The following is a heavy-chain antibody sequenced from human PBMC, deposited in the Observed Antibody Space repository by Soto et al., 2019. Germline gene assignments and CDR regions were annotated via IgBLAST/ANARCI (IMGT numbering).Heavy chain of an antibody. CDR1: GFTFSSYA. J-gene: IGHJ3*02. V-gene: IGHV3-23*01. CDR3: AKFYCISTMCQAPAAKSTGGFEI. Sequence: EPQLLESGGGLGHPGGSLRLSCAASGFTFSSYAMSWVRQAPGKGLEWVAAISGSGVSTYYADSGRGRSTISRDNSTKTVDLQMNSLRAEDTAVYYCAKFYCISTMCQAPAAKSTGGFEIWGQGTLVTVSS. D-gene: IGHD2-2*01. CDR2: ISGSGVST.